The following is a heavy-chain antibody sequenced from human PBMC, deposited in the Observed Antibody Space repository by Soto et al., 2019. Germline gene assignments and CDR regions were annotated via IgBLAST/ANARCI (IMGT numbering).Heavy chain of an antibody. CDR1: GYTFSDYY. V-gene: IGHV1-2*02. CDR2: INPNSGGT. D-gene: IGHD1-1*01. J-gene: IGHJ4*02. CDR3: AREPATAKPEGVDF. Sequence: GALVKVSCKASGYTFSDYYIHWLRQSPGQGLEWMGWINPNSGGTKYAPKFQGGVTMTRDTSITTAYMELSRLRSGDTAVYYCAREPATAKPEGVDFWGQGTLVTVSS.